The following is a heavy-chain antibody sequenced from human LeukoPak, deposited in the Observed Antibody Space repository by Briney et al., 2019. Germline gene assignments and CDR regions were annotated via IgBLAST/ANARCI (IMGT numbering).Heavy chain of an antibody. CDR3: TRGVMTTAYLAY. CDR2: LYNGGNT. Sequence: PSETLSLTCTVSGDFISRYYWSWIRQPPGKGLEWIGYLYNGGNTKYNPSLKSRLTMSVDTSKTQFPLWLRSMTAADTAVDCCTRGVMTTAYLAYWGQGILVTVSS. CDR1: GDFISRYY. D-gene: IGHD4-17*01. J-gene: IGHJ4*02. V-gene: IGHV4-59*01.